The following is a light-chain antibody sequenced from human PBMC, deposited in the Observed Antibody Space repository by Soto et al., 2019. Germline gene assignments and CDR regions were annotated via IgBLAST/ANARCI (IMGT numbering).Light chain of an antibody. CDR3: QQYGSSSWT. CDR2: GAS. V-gene: IGKV3-20*01. Sequence: EIVLTQSPATLSVSPGERATLSCRASQSIDTYLAWYQQKPGQAPRPLIYGASNRATGIPARFSGSGSGTEFTLTISRLEPEDFAVYYCQQYGSSSWTFGQGTKVEIK. CDR1: QSIDTY. J-gene: IGKJ1*01.